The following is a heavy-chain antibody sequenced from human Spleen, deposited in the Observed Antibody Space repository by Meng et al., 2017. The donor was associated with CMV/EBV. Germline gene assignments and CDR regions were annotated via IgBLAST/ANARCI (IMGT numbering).Heavy chain of an antibody. CDR1: GGTFSSFV. V-gene: IGHV1-69*05. J-gene: IGHJ4*02. CDR2: ISPMFGTA. D-gene: IGHD6-19*01. Sequence: SVKVSCKASGGTFSSFVISWVRQAPGQGLEWMGGISPMFGTAKYAQKFQGRVTITTDESSSTVYMEVRSLRSEDSAVYYCARDRQYSSGRYSSATFDYWGQGTVVTVSS. CDR3: ARDRQYSSGRYSSATFDY.